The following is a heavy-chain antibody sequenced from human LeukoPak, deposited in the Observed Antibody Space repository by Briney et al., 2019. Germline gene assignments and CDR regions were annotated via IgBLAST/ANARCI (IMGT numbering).Heavy chain of an antibody. Sequence: PGGSLRLSCAASGFTFSNDSMNWVRQAPGTGLEWVSSISSSSNDIYYADSVKGRFTISRDNSKNTLYLQMNSLRAEDTAVYYCAGPGGSRIGGVGPGTEYYFDYWGQGTMVTVSS. J-gene: IGHJ4*03. CDR1: GFTFSNDS. V-gene: IGHV3-21*04. CDR3: AGPGGSRIGGVGPGTEYYFDY. D-gene: IGHD1-7*01. CDR2: ISSSSNDI.